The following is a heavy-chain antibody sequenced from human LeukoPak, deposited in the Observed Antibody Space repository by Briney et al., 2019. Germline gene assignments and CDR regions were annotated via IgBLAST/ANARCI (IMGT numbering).Heavy chain of an antibody. J-gene: IGHJ4*02. CDR3: ARGLYCSGGSCYRVAYFDY. CDR1: GGSFSGYY. CDR2: INHSGST. D-gene: IGHD2-15*01. Sequence: SETLSLTCAVYGGSFSGYYWSWIRQPPGKGLEWIGEINHSGSTNYNPSLKSRVTISVDTSKNQFSLKLSSVTTADTAVYYCARGLYCSGGSCYRVAYFDYWGQGTLVTVSS. V-gene: IGHV4-34*01.